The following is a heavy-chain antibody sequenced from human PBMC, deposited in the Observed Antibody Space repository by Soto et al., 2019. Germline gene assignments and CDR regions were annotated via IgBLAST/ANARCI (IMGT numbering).Heavy chain of an antibody. D-gene: IGHD3-10*01. Sequence: SETLSLTCTVSGGSISSGGYYWSWIRQHPGKGLEWIGYIYYSGSTYYNPSLKSRVTISVDTSKNQFSLKLSSVTAADTAVYYCSLRRRLYYFDYWGQGTLVTVSS. CDR2: IYYSGST. CDR1: GGSISSGGYY. J-gene: IGHJ4*02. CDR3: SLRRRLYYFDY. V-gene: IGHV4-31*03.